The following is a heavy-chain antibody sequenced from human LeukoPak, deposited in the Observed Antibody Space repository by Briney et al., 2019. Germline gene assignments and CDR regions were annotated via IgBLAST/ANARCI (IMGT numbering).Heavy chain of an antibody. Sequence: SGTLSLTCTVSGGSITSYNWSSIWPPPRKRLERSGRIYTIVGTNHNTPIPSRVTLSLDASKNKFSLKLSSAAAADTAVYYCARAGSGYSFDYWGRGTLVTLSP. D-gene: IGHD5-18*01. CDR1: GGSITSYN. CDR3: ARAGSGYSFDY. V-gene: IGHV4-4*07. CDR2: IYTIVGT. J-gene: IGHJ4*02.